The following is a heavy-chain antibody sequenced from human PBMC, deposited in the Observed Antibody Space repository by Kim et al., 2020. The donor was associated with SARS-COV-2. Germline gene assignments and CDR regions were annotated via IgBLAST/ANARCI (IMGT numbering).Heavy chain of an antibody. CDR3: ARDLWAGTNAGEVMWDY. CDR2: ISAYNGNT. J-gene: IGHJ4*02. D-gene: IGHD1-7*01. Sequence: ASVKVSCKASGYTFTSYGISWVRQAPGQGLEWMGWISAYNGNTNYAQKLQGRVTMTTDTSTSTAYMELRSLRSDDTAVYYCARDLWAGTNAGEVMWDYWGQGTLVTVSS. CDR1: GYTFTSYG. V-gene: IGHV1-18*01.